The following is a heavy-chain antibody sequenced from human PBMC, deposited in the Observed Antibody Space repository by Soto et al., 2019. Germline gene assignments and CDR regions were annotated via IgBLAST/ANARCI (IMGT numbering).Heavy chain of an antibody. CDR1: GYAFTSYA. D-gene: IGHD3-16*01. Sequence: ASVKVSCKASGYAFTSYAMHWVRQAPGQRLEWMGWINAGNGNTKYSQKFQGRVTITRDTSASTAYMELGSLRSEDTAVYYCARLTETYKVFGGVFYMRFASGARETLVTVPS. CDR2: INAGNGNT. CDR3: ARLTETYKVFGGVFYMRFAS. J-gene: IGHJ4*02. V-gene: IGHV1-3*01.